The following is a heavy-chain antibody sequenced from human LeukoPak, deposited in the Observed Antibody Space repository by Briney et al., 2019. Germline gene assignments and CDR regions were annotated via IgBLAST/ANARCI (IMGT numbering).Heavy chain of an antibody. D-gene: IGHD1-14*01. CDR2: ISSSSSTI. V-gene: IGHV3-48*04. Sequence: GGSLRLSCAASGFTFSSYSMNWVRQAPGKGLEWVSYISSSSSTIYYADSVKGRFTISRDNARNSLYLQMNSLRAEDTAVYYCAREREPPQGYFDYWGQETLVTVSS. J-gene: IGHJ4*02. CDR3: AREREPPQGYFDY. CDR1: GFTFSSYS.